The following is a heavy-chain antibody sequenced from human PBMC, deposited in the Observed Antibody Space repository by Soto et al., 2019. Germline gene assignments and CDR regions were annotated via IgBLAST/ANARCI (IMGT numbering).Heavy chain of an antibody. CDR1: GFTFSDYY. D-gene: IGHD3-22*01. Sequence: QVQLVESGGGLVQTSGSLRLACVASGFTFSDYYMSWVRQAPGNGLEWVSYISSSGNTIYYADSVKGRFTISRDNAKNSVYLQMNSLRAEDTALYFCAKMSSENYYDPVFSWGQGTLVTVSS. V-gene: IGHV3-11*01. CDR3: AKMSSENYYDPVFS. CDR2: ISSSGNTI. J-gene: IGHJ4*02.